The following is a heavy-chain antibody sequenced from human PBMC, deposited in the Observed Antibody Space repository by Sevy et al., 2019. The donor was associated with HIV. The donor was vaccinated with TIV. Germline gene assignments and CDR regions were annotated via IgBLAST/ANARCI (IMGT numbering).Heavy chain of an antibody. Sequence: GGSLRLSCVVSGITFSDAWMHWVRQAPGKGLEWVGRIKTKTDGGTTDYAAPVKGRFTISSDDSENTLYLQMSSLKAEDTAVYYCIRDDKWSIRFWGQGALVTVSS. V-gene: IGHV3-15*01. J-gene: IGHJ4*02. CDR2: IKTKTDGGTT. CDR3: IRDDKWSIRF. CDR1: GITFSDAW. D-gene: IGHD3-3*02.